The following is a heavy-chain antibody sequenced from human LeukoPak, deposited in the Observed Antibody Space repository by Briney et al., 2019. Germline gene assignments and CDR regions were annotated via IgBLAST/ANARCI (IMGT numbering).Heavy chain of an antibody. CDR2: ISWNSGSI. D-gene: IGHD2-15*01. J-gene: IGHJ4*02. CDR1: GFTFDDYA. CDR3: AREGGLDC. Sequence: GGSLRLSCAASGFTFDDYAMHWVRHAPGKGLEWVSGISWNSGSIGYADSVKGRFTISRDNAKNSLYLQMNSLRVEDTAVYYCAREGGLDCWGQGTLVTVSS. V-gene: IGHV3-9*01.